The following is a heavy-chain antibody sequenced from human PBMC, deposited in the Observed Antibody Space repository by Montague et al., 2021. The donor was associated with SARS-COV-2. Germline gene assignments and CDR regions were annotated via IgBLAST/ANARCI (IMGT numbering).Heavy chain of an antibody. CDR1: GGSISSYY. J-gene: IGHJ4*02. Sequence: SETLSLTCTVSGGSISSYYWSWIRQPPGKGLEWIGYIYYSGSTKYNPSLKSRVTISVDTSKNQFSLNLSSVTAADTAVYYCARDFDYWGQGTLVTVSS. CDR3: ARDFDY. V-gene: IGHV4-59*13. CDR2: IYYSGST.